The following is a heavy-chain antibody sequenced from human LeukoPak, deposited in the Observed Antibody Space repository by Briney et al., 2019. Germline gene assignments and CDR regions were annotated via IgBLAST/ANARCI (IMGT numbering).Heavy chain of an antibody. J-gene: IGHJ1*01. D-gene: IGHD6-13*01. CDR2: INTNTGNP. Sequence: ASVKVSCKASGYTFTSYSMSWVRQAPGQGLEWMGWINTNTGNPTYAQGFTGRFVFTLDTSVSTAYLQISSLKAEDTAVYYCARLASSSWYLDFQHWGQGTLVTVSS. V-gene: IGHV7-4-1*02. CDR3: ARLASSSWYLDFQH. CDR1: GYTFTSYS.